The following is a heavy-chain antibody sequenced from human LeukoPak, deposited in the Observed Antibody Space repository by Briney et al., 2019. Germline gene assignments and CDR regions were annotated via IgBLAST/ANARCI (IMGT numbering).Heavy chain of an antibody. CDR3: ARDSGYDFWSGYHVDY. J-gene: IGHJ4*02. CDR2: ISSNGGST. CDR1: GFTLSSYA. V-gene: IGHV3-64*01. D-gene: IGHD3-3*01. Sequence: GGSPRLSCAASGFTLSSYAMHWVRQAPGKGMEYVSAISSNGGSTYYANSVKSRFTISRDNSKNTLYLQMGSLRAEDMAVYHCARDSGYDFWSGYHVDYWGQGTLVTVSS.